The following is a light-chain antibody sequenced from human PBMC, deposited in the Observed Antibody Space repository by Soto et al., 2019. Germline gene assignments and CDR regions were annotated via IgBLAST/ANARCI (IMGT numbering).Light chain of an antibody. Sequence: DIVMTQTPLSLSVTPGQPASISCKSSQSLLHSDGKTYLYWYLQKPGQSPQLLIYEVNIRFSGVPDRFSGGGSGTDFTLTINRLEPEDFALYYCQQYGDSPLTFGGGTKVDIK. J-gene: IGKJ4*01. V-gene: IGKV2-29*01. CDR3: QQYGDSPLT. CDR2: EVN. CDR1: QSLLHSDGKTY.